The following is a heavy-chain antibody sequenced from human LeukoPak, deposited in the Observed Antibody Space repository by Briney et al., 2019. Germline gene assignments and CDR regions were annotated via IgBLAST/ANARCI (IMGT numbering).Heavy chain of an antibody. D-gene: IGHD3-22*01. CDR2: INPNSGGT. CDR1: GYTFTGYY. V-gene: IGHV1-2*02. CDR3: ARDSSGYFGYDAFDI. J-gene: IGHJ3*02. Sequence: GASVKLSCKASGYTFTGYYMHWVRQAPGQGLEWMGWINPNSGGTNYAQKFQGRVTMTRDTSISTAYMELSRLRSDDTAVYYCARDSSGYFGYDAFDIWGQGTMVTVSS.